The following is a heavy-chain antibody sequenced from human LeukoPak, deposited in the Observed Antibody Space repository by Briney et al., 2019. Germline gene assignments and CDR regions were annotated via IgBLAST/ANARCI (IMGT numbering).Heavy chain of an antibody. CDR1: GGSISSSNW. Sequence: SGTLSLTYAVSGGSISSSNWWSWVRQPPGKGLEWIGEIYHSGSTNYNPSLKSRVTISVDKSKNQFSLKLSSVTAADTAVYYCARDSPAAGTYPVYWGQGTLVTVSS. CDR2: IYHSGST. CDR3: ARDSPAAGTYPVY. D-gene: IGHD6-13*01. V-gene: IGHV4-4*02. J-gene: IGHJ4*02.